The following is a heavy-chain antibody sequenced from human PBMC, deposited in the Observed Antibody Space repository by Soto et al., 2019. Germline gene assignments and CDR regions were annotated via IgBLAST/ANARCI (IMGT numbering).Heavy chain of an antibody. V-gene: IGHV5-51*01. D-gene: IGHD2-2*01. Sequence: RKISCKGSGCSFTSYWIGWVRQMPGKGLEWMGIIYPGDSDTRYSPSFQGQVTISADKSISTAYLQWSSLKASDTAMYYCARICSSTSYNYYYYGMDVWGQGTTVTVSS. CDR3: ARICSSTSYNYYYYGMDV. CDR1: GCSFTSYW. CDR2: IYPGDSDT. J-gene: IGHJ6*02.